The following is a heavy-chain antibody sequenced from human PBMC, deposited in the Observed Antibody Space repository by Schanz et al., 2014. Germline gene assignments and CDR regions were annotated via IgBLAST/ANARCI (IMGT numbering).Heavy chain of an antibody. D-gene: IGHD1-1*01. CDR3: ARDTTWRLDL. J-gene: IGHJ2*01. V-gene: IGHV4-31*03. Sequence: QVQLQESGPGLVKPSQTLSLTCTVSGGSISSGGYYWSWIRQHPGKGLEWIGYIYYSGSTYYNPPLKSRVPISLDTSKNQFSLTLTSLTAADTAVYYCARDTTWRLDLWGRGTLVTVSS. CDR2: IYYSGST. CDR1: GGSISSGGYY.